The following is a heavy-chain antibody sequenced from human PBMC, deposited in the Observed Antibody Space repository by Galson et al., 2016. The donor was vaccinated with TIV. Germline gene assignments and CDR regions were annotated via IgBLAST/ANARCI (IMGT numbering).Heavy chain of an antibody. Sequence: SLRLSCAASGLSFSRNAMHWVRQAPGRGLEWVAVISYDGTSKYYAESVKGRLTISRDNSKNTLYLQMSSLRPEDTAVYYCATSTVGENIYYYGMDVWGQGTTVTVSS. CDR2: ISYDGTSK. CDR3: ATSTVGENIYYYGMDV. D-gene: IGHD1-26*01. J-gene: IGHJ6*02. V-gene: IGHV3-30-3*01. CDR1: GLSFSRNA.